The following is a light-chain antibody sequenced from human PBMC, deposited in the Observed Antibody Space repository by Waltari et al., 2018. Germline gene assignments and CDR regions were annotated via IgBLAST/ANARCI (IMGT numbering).Light chain of an antibody. V-gene: IGLV2-23*02. J-gene: IGLJ3*02. CDR2: DVN. Sequence: QSALTQTATVSGSPGQSITISCSGTSSDSGTYNLVSWYRQHPGKAPTLIIYDVNKRPSGVSNRFSGSKSGNTAFLTISGLQTADEADYYCCSYAGSAVSVFGGGTKVTVL. CDR3: CSYAGSAVSV. CDR1: SSDSGTYNL.